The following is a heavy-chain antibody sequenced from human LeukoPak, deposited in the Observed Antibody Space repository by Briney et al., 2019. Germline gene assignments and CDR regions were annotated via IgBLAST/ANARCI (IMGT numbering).Heavy chain of an antibody. CDR3: ARGGQYDYYYYYMDV. Sequence: GGSLRLSCAASGFTFSSYAMHWVRQAPGKGLEWVAVISYDGSNKYYADSVKGRFTISRDNSKNTLYLQMNSLRAEDTAVYYCARGGQYDYYYYYMDVWGKGTTVTVSS. J-gene: IGHJ6*03. CDR2: ISYDGSNK. V-gene: IGHV3-30-3*01. D-gene: IGHD2/OR15-2a*01. CDR1: GFTFSSYA.